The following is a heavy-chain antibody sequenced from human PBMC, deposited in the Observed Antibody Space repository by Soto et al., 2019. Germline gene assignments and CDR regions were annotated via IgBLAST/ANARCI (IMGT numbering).Heavy chain of an antibody. Sequence: GESLKISCKGSGYSFTSYWIGWVRQMPGKGLEWMGIIYPGDSDTRYGPSFQGQVTISADKSISTAYLQWSSLKASDTAMYYCARGGRVGASPYYFDYWGQGTLVTVSS. CDR1: GYSFTSYW. V-gene: IGHV5-51*01. CDR2: IYPGDSDT. CDR3: ARGGRVGASPYYFDY. J-gene: IGHJ4*02. D-gene: IGHD1-26*01.